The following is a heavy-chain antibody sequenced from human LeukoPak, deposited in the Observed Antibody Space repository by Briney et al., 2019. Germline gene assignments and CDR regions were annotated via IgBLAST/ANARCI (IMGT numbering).Heavy chain of an antibody. Sequence: PSETLSLTCTVSGGSISSYYWSWIRQPPGKGLEWIGYIYTSGSTNYNPSLKSRVTISADTSKNQFSLKLSSVTAADTAVYYCARAHHDDFWSGTHNYYMDVWGKGTTVTVSS. CDR2: IYTSGST. D-gene: IGHD3-3*01. J-gene: IGHJ6*03. CDR1: GGSISSYY. V-gene: IGHV4-4*09. CDR3: ARAHHDDFWSGTHNYYMDV.